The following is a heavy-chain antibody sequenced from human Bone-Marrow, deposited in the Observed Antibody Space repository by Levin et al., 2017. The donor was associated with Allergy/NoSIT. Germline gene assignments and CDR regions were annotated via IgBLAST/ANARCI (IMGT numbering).Heavy chain of an antibody. Sequence: SETLSLTCSVSGGSVNSQNYCWVRQSPGKGLEWIGFIYKTGSTTSTPSLQSRLTMALDTSQNQISLTLRSLTPADPAVYFCARDRGAGRRGYDYNSGGRAHTMDVWGPGTTVTVSS. CDR1: GGSVNSQN. CDR3: ARDRGAGRRGYDYNSGGRAHTMDV. V-gene: IGHV4-59*02. CDR2: IYKTGST. D-gene: IGHD3-22*01. J-gene: IGHJ6*02.